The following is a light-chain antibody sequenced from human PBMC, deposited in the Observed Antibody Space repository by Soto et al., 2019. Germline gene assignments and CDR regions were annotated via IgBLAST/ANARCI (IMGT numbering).Light chain of an antibody. CDR2: GVY. J-gene: IGLJ1*01. Sequence: QSALTQPASVSGSPGQSITISCTGTSSDIGGYNHVSWYQQHPGKAPKLIIFGVYNRPSGVSNRFSGSKSDNTASLTISGLRAADEAHYYCSSYTITTAAFYVFGIGTKLTVL. CDR1: SSDIGGYNH. CDR3: SSYTITTAAFYV. V-gene: IGLV2-14*01.